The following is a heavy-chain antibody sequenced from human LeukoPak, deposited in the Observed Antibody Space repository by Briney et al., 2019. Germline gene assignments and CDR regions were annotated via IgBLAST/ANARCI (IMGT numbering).Heavy chain of an antibody. CDR1: VFTFSSYA. Sequence: GGSLRLSCAASVFTFSSYAMSWVRQAPGKGLEWVSAISGSGGSTYYADCVKGGFPISRDNSKNTLYLQMNSLRVEDRAQYYCAKLRVSQQYYFVYWGARTLVTASS. CDR3: AKLRVSQQYYFVY. D-gene: IGHD6-13*01. J-gene: IGHJ4*02. CDR2: ISGSGGST. V-gene: IGHV3-23*01.